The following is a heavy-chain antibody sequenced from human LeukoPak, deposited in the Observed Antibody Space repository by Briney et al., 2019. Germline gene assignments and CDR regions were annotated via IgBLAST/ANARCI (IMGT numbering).Heavy chain of an antibody. V-gene: IGHV3-23*01. J-gene: IGHJ4*02. CDR3: AKGDYVLRYLDWSIAPVY. CDR2: ISGSGGST. Sequence: GGSLRLSCAASGFTFSSYAMSWVRQAPGKGLEWVSDISGSGGSTYYADSVKGRFTISRDNSKNTLYLQMNSLRAEDTAVYYCAKGDYVLRYLDWSIAPVYWGEGTLVTVS. D-gene: IGHD3-9*01. CDR1: GFTFSSYA.